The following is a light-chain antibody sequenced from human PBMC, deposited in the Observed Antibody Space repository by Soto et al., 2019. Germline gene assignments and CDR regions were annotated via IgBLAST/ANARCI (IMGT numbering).Light chain of an antibody. CDR2: DAS. Sequence: DIQMPQSPSTLSSSVGARVTISCRASQSVNTWLAWYQQKPGKAPVLLIYDASSLKSGVPSRFSGSGSGTEFTLTITSLQPDDFAIYYCQHYHGYPFTFGPGTKVDIK. CDR1: QSVNTW. CDR3: QHYHGYPFT. V-gene: IGKV1-5*01. J-gene: IGKJ3*01.